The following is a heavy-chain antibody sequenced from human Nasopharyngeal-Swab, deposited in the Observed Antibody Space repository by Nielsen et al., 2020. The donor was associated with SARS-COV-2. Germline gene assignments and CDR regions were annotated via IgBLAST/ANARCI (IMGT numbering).Heavy chain of an antibody. CDR2: TYYRSQWYN. CDR3: ASFAQGSPSLY. Sequence: SQTLSLTCAISGDSDSSTIAAWHWIRQSPSRGLEWLGRTYYRSQWYNDYAVSVRSRITISPDISKNQFSLHLNSVTPEDTAVYYCASFAQGSPSLYWGQGILVTVSS. V-gene: IGHV6-1*01. CDR1: GDSDSSTIAA. J-gene: IGHJ4*02.